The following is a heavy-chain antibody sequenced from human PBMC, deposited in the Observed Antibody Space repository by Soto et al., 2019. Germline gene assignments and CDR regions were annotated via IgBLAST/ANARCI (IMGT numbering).Heavy chain of an antibody. Sequence: QVQLVQSGAEVKKPGASVKVSCKASGYTFTSYGISWVRQAPEQGLKWMGWISAYNGNTNYAQKLQGRVTMTTDTSTSTAYMELRSLRSDDTAVYYCAREFSMVRGGTYGMDVWGQGTTVTVSS. CDR3: AREFSMVRGGTYGMDV. CDR2: ISAYNGNT. CDR1: GYTFTSYG. V-gene: IGHV1-18*01. J-gene: IGHJ6*02. D-gene: IGHD3-10*01.